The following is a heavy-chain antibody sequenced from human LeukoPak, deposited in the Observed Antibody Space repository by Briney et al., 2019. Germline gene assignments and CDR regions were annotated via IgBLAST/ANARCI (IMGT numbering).Heavy chain of an antibody. CDR2: INPNSGGT. V-gene: IGHV1-2*02. Sequence: ASVKVSCKASGYTFTGYYMHWVRQAPGQGLEWMGWINPNSGGTNYAQKFQGRVTMTRDTSISTAYMELSRLRSDDTAVYYCARDRGYGVPYYFDYWGQGTLVTVSS. J-gene: IGHJ4*02. CDR3: ARDRGYGVPYYFDY. CDR1: GYTFTGYY. D-gene: IGHD4-17*01.